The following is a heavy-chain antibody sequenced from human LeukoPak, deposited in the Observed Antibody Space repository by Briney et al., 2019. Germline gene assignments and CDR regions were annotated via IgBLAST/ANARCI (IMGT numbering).Heavy chain of an antibody. J-gene: IGHJ6*04. CDR2: IYHSGST. CDR1: GGSISSSNW. CDR3: ARGGVDSNRDPLWFGELLWRGLYYYYGMDV. D-gene: IGHD3-10*01. Sequence: SGTLSLTCAVSGGSISSSNWWSWVRQPPGKGLEWIGEIYHSGSTNYNPSLKSRVTISVDKSKNQFSLKLSSVTAADTAVYYCARGGVDSNRDPLWFGELLWRGLYYYYGMDVWGKGTTVTVSS. V-gene: IGHV4-4*02.